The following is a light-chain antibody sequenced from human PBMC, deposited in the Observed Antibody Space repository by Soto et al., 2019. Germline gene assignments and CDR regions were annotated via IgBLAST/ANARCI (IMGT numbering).Light chain of an antibody. Sequence: ESVMIQYRASLSLYPWERDNLRCRASQSVSSSLAWYQQKPGQAPRLLIYDASNRATGIPARFSGSGSGTDFTLTISSLEPEDFAVYYCQQRRNWPPAITFAQGTRLEIK. CDR1: QSVSSS. CDR3: QQRRNWPPAIT. CDR2: DAS. J-gene: IGKJ5*01. V-gene: IGKV3-11*01.